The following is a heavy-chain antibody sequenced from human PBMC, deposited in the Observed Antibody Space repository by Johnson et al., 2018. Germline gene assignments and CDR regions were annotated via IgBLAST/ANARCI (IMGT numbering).Heavy chain of an antibody. D-gene: IGHD3-22*01. CDR3: ARDTSGYSYEYIQY. CDR1: GGTFSSYA. CDR2: IIPIFGPA. J-gene: IGHJ1*01. Sequence: QVQLVQSGAEVKKPGSSVKVSCKASGGTFSSYAISWVRQAPGQGLEWMGGIIPIFGPANYAQKFQGRVTITADESTSTAYMERSSLRSEDMAVYYCARDTSGYSYEYIQYWGQGTLVTVSS. V-gene: IGHV1-69*12.